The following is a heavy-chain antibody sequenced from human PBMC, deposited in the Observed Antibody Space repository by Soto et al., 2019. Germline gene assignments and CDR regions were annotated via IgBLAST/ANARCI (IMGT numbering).Heavy chain of an antibody. Sequence: QVQLVESGGGVVQPGRSLRLSCAASGFTFSSYGMHWVRQAPGKGLEWVAIISYDGSNQYYADSVKGRFTISRDNSKHKLYLQMNSLGNEDTAVYYCAKALAELSPESYDHCGQGVLVTVSS. V-gene: IGHV3-30*18. J-gene: IGHJ1*01. D-gene: IGHD3-16*01. CDR1: GFTFSSYG. CDR2: ISYDGSNQ. CDR3: AKALAELSPESYDH.